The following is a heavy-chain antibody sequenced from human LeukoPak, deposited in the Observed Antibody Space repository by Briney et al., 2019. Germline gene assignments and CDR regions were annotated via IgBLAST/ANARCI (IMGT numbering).Heavy chain of an antibody. CDR3: ARHGGYSGYDLVDY. CDR2: INHSGST. CDR1: GGSFSGYY. Sequence: SETLSLTCAVYGGSFSGYYWSWIRQPPGKGLEWIGEINHSGSTNYNPSLKSRVTISVDTSKNQFSLKLSSVTAADTAVYYCARHGGYSGYDLVDYWGQGTLVTVSS. V-gene: IGHV4-34*01. D-gene: IGHD5-12*01. J-gene: IGHJ4*02.